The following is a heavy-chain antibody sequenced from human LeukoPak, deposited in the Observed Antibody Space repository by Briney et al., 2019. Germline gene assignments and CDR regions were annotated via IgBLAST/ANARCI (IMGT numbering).Heavy chain of an antibody. CDR1: GFTFSSYG. Sequence: GRSLRLSCAASGFTFSSYGMHRVRQAPGKGLEWVAVISYDGSNKYYADSVKGRFTISRDNSKNTLYLQMNSLRAEDTAVYYCAKDSEALLWFGELPPLDYWGQGTLVTVYS. D-gene: IGHD3-10*01. V-gene: IGHV3-30*18. CDR2: ISYDGSNK. CDR3: AKDSEALLWFGELPPLDY. J-gene: IGHJ4*02.